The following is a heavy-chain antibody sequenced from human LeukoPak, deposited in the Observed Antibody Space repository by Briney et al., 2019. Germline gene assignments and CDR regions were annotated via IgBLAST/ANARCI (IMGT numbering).Heavy chain of an antibody. CDR2: IYYSGST. J-gene: IGHJ6*03. CDR1: GGSINSHY. Sequence: PSETLSLTCTVSGGSINSHYWSWIRQPPGKGLEWIGYIYYSGSTNYNPSLKSRVTISVDTSKNQFSLKLSSVTAADTAVYYCARVGLYDFWSGYSSPNYMDVWGKGTTVTVSS. CDR3: ARVGLYDFWSGYSSPNYMDV. D-gene: IGHD3-3*01. V-gene: IGHV4-59*11.